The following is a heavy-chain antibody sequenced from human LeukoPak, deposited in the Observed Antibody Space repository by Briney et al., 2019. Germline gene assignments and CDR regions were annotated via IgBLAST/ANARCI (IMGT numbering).Heavy chain of an antibody. CDR3: ANRYYYDSSGYLLYFDY. CDR1: GGSISSSSYY. D-gene: IGHD3-22*01. J-gene: IGHJ4*02. CDR2: IYYSGST. Sequence: SETLSLTCTVSGGSISSSSYYWGWIRQPPGKGLEWIGSIYYSGSTYYNPSLKSRATISVDTSKNQFSLKLSSVTAADTAVYYCANRYYYDSSGYLLYFDYWGQGTLVTVSS. V-gene: IGHV4-39*01.